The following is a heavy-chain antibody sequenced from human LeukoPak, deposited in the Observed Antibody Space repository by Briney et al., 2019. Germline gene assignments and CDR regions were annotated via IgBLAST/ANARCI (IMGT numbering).Heavy chain of an antibody. Sequence: GGSLRLSCAASGFTFSSYAMSWVRQAPGKGLEWVSGLTGSGGNTYYADSVKGRFTISRDNSKNTLYLQMNSLRAEDTAVYYCAKVWTAYSDDYFDYWGQGTLVTVSS. CDR1: GFTFSSYA. CDR2: LTGSGGNT. CDR3: AKVWTAYSDDYFDY. D-gene: IGHD3/OR15-3a*01. V-gene: IGHV3-23*01. J-gene: IGHJ4*02.